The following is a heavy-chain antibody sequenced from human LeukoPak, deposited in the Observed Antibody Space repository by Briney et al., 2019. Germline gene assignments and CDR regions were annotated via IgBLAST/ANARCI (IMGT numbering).Heavy chain of an antibody. D-gene: IGHD2-15*01. J-gene: IGHJ4*02. CDR3: VRRACSGGNCFPYYLDY. V-gene: IGHV4-61*05. Sequence: SETLSLTCTVSGGSISSYSGGSISHYYWNWIRQPPGKGLEWIGYIYYSGSTNYNPSLKSRVTISLDTSKNQFSLKLTSVTAADTAVYYCVRRACSGGNCFPYYLDYWGQGTLVTVSS. CDR1: GGSISSYSGGSISHYY. CDR2: IYYSGST.